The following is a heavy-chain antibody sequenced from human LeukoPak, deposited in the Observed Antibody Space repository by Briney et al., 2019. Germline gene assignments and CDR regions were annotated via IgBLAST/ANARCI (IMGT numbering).Heavy chain of an antibody. Sequence: GASVKVSCKXSGYTFTSYDINWVRQATGQGLEWMGWMNPNCGNTGYAQKFQGRVTMTRNTSISTAYMELSSLRSDDTAVYYCARGLTLGDSTGYYYPDYWGQGTLVTVSS. V-gene: IGHV1-8*01. J-gene: IGHJ4*02. CDR1: GYTFTSYD. CDR3: ARGLTLGDSTGYYYPDY. D-gene: IGHD3-22*01. CDR2: MNPNCGNT.